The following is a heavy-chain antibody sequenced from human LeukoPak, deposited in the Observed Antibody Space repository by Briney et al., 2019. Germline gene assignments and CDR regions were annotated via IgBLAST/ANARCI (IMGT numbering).Heavy chain of an antibody. Sequence: PSQTLSLTCTVSGGSISSGGYYWSWIRQHPGKGLEWIGYIYYSGSTYYNPSLKSRVTISVDTSKNQFSLKLSSVTAADTAVYYCARDFPYYYGSGSYYYYGMDVWGQGTTVTVSS. CDR3: ARDFPYYYGSGSYYYYGMDV. J-gene: IGHJ6*02. D-gene: IGHD3-10*01. V-gene: IGHV4-31*03. CDR1: GGSISSGGYY. CDR2: IYYSGST.